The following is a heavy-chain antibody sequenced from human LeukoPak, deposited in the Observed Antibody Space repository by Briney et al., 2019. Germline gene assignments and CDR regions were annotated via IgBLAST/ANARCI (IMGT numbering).Heavy chain of an antibody. CDR2: TSSKGGST. CDR3: VKGKGIAVTSLDY. Sequence: LSGSSSVFLFINYAMDWAGPAPGKGLEYFAATSSKGGSTYYADSGKGRLTISRDNSKNTLYLQMSSLRADDTAVYYCVKGKGIAVTSLDYWGGGRLVTVCS. J-gene: IGHJ4*02. D-gene: IGHD6-19*01. V-gene: IGHV3-64D*09. CDR1: VFLFINYA.